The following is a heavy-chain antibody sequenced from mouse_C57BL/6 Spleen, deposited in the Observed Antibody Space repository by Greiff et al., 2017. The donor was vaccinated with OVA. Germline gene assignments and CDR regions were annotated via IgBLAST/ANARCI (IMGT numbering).Heavy chain of an antibody. CDR1: GYSITSGYY. D-gene: IGHD2-4*01. Sequence: VQLQQSGPGLVKPSQSLSLTCSVTGYSITSGYYWNWIRQFPGNKLEWMGYISYDGSNNYNPSLKNRISITRDTSKNQFFLKLNSVTTEDTATYYCARAYDYDYWGQGTTLTVSS. CDR3: ARAYDYDY. V-gene: IGHV3-6*01. J-gene: IGHJ2*01. CDR2: ISYDGSN.